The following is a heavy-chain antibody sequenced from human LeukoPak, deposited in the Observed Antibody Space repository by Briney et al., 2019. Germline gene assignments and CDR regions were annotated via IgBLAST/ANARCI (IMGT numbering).Heavy chain of an antibody. CDR2: ISGSGGST. V-gene: IGHV3-23*01. Sequence: PGGSLRLSCAASGFTFSSYAMSWVRQAPGKGLEWVSAISGSGGSTYYADSVKGRFTISRDNSKNTLYLQMNSLRAEDTAVYYCARETLGYCSGGSCRLSWTPILDYWGQGTLVTVSS. CDR3: ARETLGYCSGGSCRLSWTPILDY. J-gene: IGHJ4*02. CDR1: GFTFSSYA. D-gene: IGHD2-15*01.